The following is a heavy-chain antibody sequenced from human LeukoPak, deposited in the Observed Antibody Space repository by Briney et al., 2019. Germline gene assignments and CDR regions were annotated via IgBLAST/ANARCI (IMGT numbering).Heavy chain of an antibody. D-gene: IGHD2-21*02. CDR2: IIPIFGTA. J-gene: IGHJ5*02. Sequence: SVKVSCKASGYTFTSYDINWVRQATGQGLEWMGGIIPIFGTANYAQKFQGRVTITADKSTSTAYMELSSLRSEDTAVYYCARAPFSAVTASNWFDPWGQGTLVTVSS. CDR3: ARAPFSAVTASNWFDP. CDR1: GYTFTSYD. V-gene: IGHV1-69*06.